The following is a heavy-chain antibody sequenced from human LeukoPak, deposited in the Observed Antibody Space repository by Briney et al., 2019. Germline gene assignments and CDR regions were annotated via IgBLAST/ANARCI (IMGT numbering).Heavy chain of an antibody. CDR2: IYSGGSGGST. J-gene: IGHJ4*02. CDR3: ATGWSLDY. Sequence: PGGSLRLSCAASGFTVSSKYMSWVRQAPGKGLEWVSVIYSGGSGGSTYYGDSVKGRFAISRDNSKNTLFLQMNSLRAGDTAVYYCATGWSLDYWGQGTLVTVSS. D-gene: IGHD6-19*01. CDR1: GFTVSSKY. V-gene: IGHV3-53*01.